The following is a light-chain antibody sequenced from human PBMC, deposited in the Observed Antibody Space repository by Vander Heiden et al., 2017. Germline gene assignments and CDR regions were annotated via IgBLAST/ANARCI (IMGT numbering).Light chain of an antibody. CDR2: AAS. CDR3: QQVNSYPHA. CDR1: QGINNY. Sequence: DIQLTQSPSFLSASVGDRVTITCRASQGINNYLVWYQQKPGKAPKLLIYAASTLQSAVPSRFSGSGSGTEFTLTISSLQPEDFATSYCQQVNSYPHAFGHGTKVDIK. V-gene: IGKV1-9*01. J-gene: IGKJ3*01.